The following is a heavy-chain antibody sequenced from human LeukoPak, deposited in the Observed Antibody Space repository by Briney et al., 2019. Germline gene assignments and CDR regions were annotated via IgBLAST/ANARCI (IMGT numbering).Heavy chain of an antibody. CDR2: FDPEDGET. Sequence: ASVKVSCKASGYTFTGYYMHWVRQAPGKGLEWMGGFDPEDGETIYAQKFQGRVTMTEDTSTDTAYMELSSLRSEDTAVYYRASVAGDYWGQGTLVTVSS. CDR1: GYTFTGYY. J-gene: IGHJ4*02. D-gene: IGHD6-19*01. V-gene: IGHV1-24*01. CDR3: ASVAGDY.